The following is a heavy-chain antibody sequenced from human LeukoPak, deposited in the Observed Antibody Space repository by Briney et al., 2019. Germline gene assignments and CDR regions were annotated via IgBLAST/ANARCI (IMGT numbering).Heavy chain of an antibody. D-gene: IGHD6-13*01. Sequence: PGGSLRLSCAASGFTFSSYSMNWVRQAPGKGLEWVSSISSSSSYIYYADSVKGRFTISRDNAKNSLYLQMNSLRAEDTAVYYCAREGPSSSWYGSVDYWGQGTLVTVSS. CDR2: ISSSSSYI. V-gene: IGHV3-21*01. CDR3: AREGPSSSWYGSVDY. CDR1: GFTFSSYS. J-gene: IGHJ4*02.